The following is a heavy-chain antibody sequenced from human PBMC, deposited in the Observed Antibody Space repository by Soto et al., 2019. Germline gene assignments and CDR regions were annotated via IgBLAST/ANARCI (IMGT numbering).Heavy chain of an antibody. Sequence: ASVKVSCKASGGSFSSYAISWVREAPGQGLELMGGIIPIFGTANYAQKFQGRVTITADESTSTAYMELSSLRSEDTAVYYCARDRGNTMVRGVIITSVGYYYGMDVWGQGTTVTVYS. CDR3: ARDRGNTMVRGVIITSVGYYYGMDV. J-gene: IGHJ6*02. CDR2: IIPIFGTA. D-gene: IGHD3-10*01. V-gene: IGHV1-69*13. CDR1: GGSFSSYA.